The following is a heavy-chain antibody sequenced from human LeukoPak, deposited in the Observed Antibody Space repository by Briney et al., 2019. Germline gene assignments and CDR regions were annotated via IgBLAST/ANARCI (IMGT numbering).Heavy chain of an antibody. CDR3: ARVGVYYYDSSGTIDY. J-gene: IGHJ4*02. V-gene: IGHV1-2*02. Sequence: ASVKVSCKASGYTFTGYYMHWVRQAPGQGLEWMGWINPNSGGTNYAQKFQGRVTMTRDTSISTAYMELSRLRSDDTAVYYCARVGVYYYDSSGTIDYWGQGTLVTVSS. D-gene: IGHD3-22*01. CDR2: INPNSGGT. CDR1: GYTFTGYY.